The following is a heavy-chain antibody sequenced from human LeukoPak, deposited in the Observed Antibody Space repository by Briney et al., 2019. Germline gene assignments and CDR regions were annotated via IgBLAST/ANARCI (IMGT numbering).Heavy chain of an antibody. J-gene: IGHJ4*02. CDR3: ARRTTPFGVYYFDY. D-gene: IGHD3-16*01. CDR1: GGSISSHD. V-gene: IGHV4-59*11. CDR2: IYYSGST. Sequence: SETLSLSCAVSGGSISSHDWSWVRQAPGKGLEWIGYIYYSGSTNYYPALKSRVTISVDTFKNQFSPKLSSVSAADTAVYYCARRTTPFGVYYFDYWGQGPLVTVPS.